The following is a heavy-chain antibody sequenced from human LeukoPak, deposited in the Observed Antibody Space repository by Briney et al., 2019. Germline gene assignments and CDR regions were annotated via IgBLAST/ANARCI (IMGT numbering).Heavy chain of an antibody. Sequence: GGSLRLSCAASGFTFSSYAMHWVRQAPGKGLEWVALISYDGNNKYYADSVKGRFTISRDNAKNSLYLQMNSLRAEDTAVYYCARDQVYYYYYYMDVWGKGTTVTVSS. J-gene: IGHJ6*03. CDR3: ARDQVYYYYYYMDV. CDR1: GFTFSSYA. V-gene: IGHV3-30-3*01. CDR2: ISYDGNNK.